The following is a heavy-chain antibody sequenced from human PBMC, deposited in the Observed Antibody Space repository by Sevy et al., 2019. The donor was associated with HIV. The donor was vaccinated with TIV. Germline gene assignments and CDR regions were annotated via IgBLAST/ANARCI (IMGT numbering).Heavy chain of an antibody. Sequence: GGSLRLSCAASGFTFSSYWMSWVRQAPGKGLEWVANIKQDGSEKYYVDSVKDRFTISRDNAKNSLYLQMNSLRAEDTAVYYCAREGLLEWLLPYFDYWGQGTLVTVSS. CDR2: IKQDGSEK. V-gene: IGHV3-7*03. J-gene: IGHJ4*02. D-gene: IGHD3-3*01. CDR1: GFTFSSYW. CDR3: AREGLLEWLLPYFDY.